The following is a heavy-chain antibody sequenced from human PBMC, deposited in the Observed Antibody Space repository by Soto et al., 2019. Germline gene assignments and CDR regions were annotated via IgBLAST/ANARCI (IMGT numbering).Heavy chain of an antibody. CDR1: GFTFSSYA. V-gene: IGHV3-30-3*01. J-gene: IGHJ4*02. CDR2: ISYDGSNK. D-gene: IGHD5-18*01. CDR3: ARDRRWLQPYFDY. Sequence: GGSLRLSCAASGFTFSSYAMHWVRQAPGKGLEWVAVISYDGSNKYYADSVKGRFTISRDNSKNTLYLQMNSLRAEDTAVYYCARDRRWLQPYFDYWGQGTLVTVSS.